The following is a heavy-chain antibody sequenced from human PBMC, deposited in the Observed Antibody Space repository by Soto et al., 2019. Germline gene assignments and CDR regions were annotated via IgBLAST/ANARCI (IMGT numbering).Heavy chain of an antibody. Sequence: GGSLRLSCEASGFTFSSYSMNWVRQAPGKVLEWVSSISSSSSYIYYADSVKGRFSISRDNAKNSLYLQMNSLRAEDTAVYYCARSENNDFDIWGQGTMVTVSS. CDR1: GFTFSSYS. CDR3: ARSENNDFDI. V-gene: IGHV3-21*01. D-gene: IGHD1-1*01. J-gene: IGHJ3*02. CDR2: ISSSSSYI.